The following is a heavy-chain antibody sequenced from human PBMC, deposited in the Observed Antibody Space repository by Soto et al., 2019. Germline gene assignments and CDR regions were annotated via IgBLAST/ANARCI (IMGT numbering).Heavy chain of an antibody. V-gene: IGHV3-30-3*01. CDR3: ARPLWRDDYNWGYFDL. CDR1: GFTFSSYA. Sequence: QVQLVESGGGVVQPGRSLRLSCAASGFTFSSYAMHWVRQAPGKGLEWVAVISYDGSNKYYADSVKGRFTISRDNSKNTLYLQMNSLRAEDKDVSYCARPLWRDDYNWGYFDLWGRGTLVTVSS. J-gene: IGHJ2*01. CDR2: ISYDGSNK. D-gene: IGHD4-4*01.